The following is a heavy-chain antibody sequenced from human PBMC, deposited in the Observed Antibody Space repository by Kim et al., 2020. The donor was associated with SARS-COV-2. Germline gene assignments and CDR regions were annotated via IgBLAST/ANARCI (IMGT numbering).Heavy chain of an antibody. CDR3: LKRQGPAGVHYYYLMSV. J-gene: IGHJ6*01. Sequence: GGSLRLSCVASGFVFSIYAMTWVRQAPGKGLELVSTFSSCGGCTYYADSVNGRFIISTDNSNNTVSLQMVSHRVADTSVFFCLKRQGPAGVHYYYLMSV. V-gene: IGHV3-23*01. CDR2: FSSCGGCT. D-gene: IGHD3-3*01. CDR1: GFVFSIYA.